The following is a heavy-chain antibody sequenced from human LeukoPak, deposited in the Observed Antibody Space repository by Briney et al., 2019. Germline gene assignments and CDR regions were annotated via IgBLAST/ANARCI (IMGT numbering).Heavy chain of an antibody. D-gene: IGHD6-19*01. J-gene: IGHJ3*02. CDR2: INHSGGT. CDR3: ARPRTSGWYFGAFDI. CDR1: GGSFSGYS. Sequence: PSETLSLTCAVYGGSFSGYSWNWIRQPPVKGLEWIGEINHSGGTNYNPSLKSRVTISVDTSKNQFSLKLSSVTAADTAVYYCARPRTSGWYFGAFDIWGQGTMVTVSS. V-gene: IGHV4-34*01.